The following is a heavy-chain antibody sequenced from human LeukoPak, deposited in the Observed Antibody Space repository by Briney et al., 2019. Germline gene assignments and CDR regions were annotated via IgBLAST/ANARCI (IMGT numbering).Heavy chain of an antibody. J-gene: IGHJ4*02. CDR1: GSRFTNYW. CDR2: IYPGDSDT. CDR3: ARQGTIVAGTLGTTFDY. V-gene: IGHV5-51*01. D-gene: IGHD5-12*01. Sequence: GESLKISCKASGSRFTNYWIGWVRPMPGKGLEWMGIIYPGDSDTKYSPSFQGQVTISADKSINTAYLQWSSLRASDTAMYYCARQGTIVAGTLGTTFDYWGQGTLLTVSS.